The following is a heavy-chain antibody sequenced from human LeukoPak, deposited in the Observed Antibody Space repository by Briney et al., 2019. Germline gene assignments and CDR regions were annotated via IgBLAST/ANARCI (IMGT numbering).Heavy chain of an antibody. Sequence: SETLSLTCAVYGGSFSGYYWSWIRQPPGKGLEWIGEINHSGSTNYNPSPKGRVTISVDTSKNQFSLKLSSVTAADTAVYYCARGRGAVAGFNYWGQGTLVTVSS. J-gene: IGHJ4*02. V-gene: IGHV4-34*01. CDR3: ARGRGAVAGFNY. CDR2: INHSGST. CDR1: GGSFSGYY. D-gene: IGHD6-19*01.